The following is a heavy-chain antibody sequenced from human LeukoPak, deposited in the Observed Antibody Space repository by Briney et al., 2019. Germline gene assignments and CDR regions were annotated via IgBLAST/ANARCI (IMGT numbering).Heavy chain of an antibody. CDR1: GFTFSDYY. V-gene: IGHV3-11*01. Sequence: GGSLRLSCAASGFTFSDYYMNWIRQAPGKGLEWISYISSSGSTIYYADSVKGRFTISRDNAKNSLYLQMNSLRAEDTAVYYCASGLNTVTVPFNYWGQGTLVTVSS. D-gene: IGHD4-17*01. CDR3: ASGLNTVTVPFNY. J-gene: IGHJ4*02. CDR2: ISSSGSTI.